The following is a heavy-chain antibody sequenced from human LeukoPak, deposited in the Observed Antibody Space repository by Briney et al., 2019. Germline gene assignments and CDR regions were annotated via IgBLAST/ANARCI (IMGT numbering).Heavy chain of an antibody. CDR1: GGSISSRSYY. CDR3: ARLPGISVTGKAIDC. Sequence: SETLSLTCIVSGGSISSRSYYWDWIRQPPGKGLEWIGYLYNSGSTKYNPSLKSRVTISVDTSNNQFSLKLSSVTAADTAVYYCARLPGISVTGKAIDCWGQGTLVTVSS. CDR2: LYNSGST. V-gene: IGHV4-61*05. J-gene: IGHJ4*02. D-gene: IGHD6-19*01.